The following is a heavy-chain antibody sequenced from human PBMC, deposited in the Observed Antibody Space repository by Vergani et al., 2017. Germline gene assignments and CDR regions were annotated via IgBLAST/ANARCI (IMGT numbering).Heavy chain of an antibody. CDR2: IYHSGST. CDR1: GYSISSGYY. Sequence: QVQLQESGPGLVKPSETLSLTCAVSGYSISSGYYWGWIRQPPGKGLEWIGSIYHSGSTYYNPSLKSRVTISVDTSKNQFSLNLSSVTSADTAVYYCARIGYCSGTTCYGIDYWGQGTLVTVSS. D-gene: IGHD2-2*01. J-gene: IGHJ4*02. CDR3: ARIGYCSGTTCYGIDY. V-gene: IGHV4-38-2*01.